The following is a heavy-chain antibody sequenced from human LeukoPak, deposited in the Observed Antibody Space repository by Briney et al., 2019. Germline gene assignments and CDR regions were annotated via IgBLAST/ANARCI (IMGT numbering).Heavy chain of an antibody. CDR3: ARSGYDFWSGHPVGYFDY. Sequence: GGSLRLSCAASGFTFSDYYMSWIRQAPGKGLEWVSYISSSGSTIYYADSVKCRFTISRDNAKNSLYLQMNSLRAEDTAVYYCARSGYDFWSGHPVGYFDYWGQGTLVTVSS. CDR1: GFTFSDYY. J-gene: IGHJ4*02. D-gene: IGHD3-3*01. V-gene: IGHV3-11*01. CDR2: ISSSGSTI.